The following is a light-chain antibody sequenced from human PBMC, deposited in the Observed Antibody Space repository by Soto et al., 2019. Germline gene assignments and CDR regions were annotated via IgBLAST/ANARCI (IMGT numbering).Light chain of an antibody. V-gene: IGKV3-11*01. Sequence: EIVLTQYPATLSLSPGERATLSCRASLSISNSLAWYQQKPGQAPRLLIYDASNRATGIPARFSGSGSGTDFTLTISSLEPEDFAAYYCQQRSNWPLITFGQGTLLEIK. CDR2: DAS. CDR1: LSISNS. CDR3: QQRSNWPLIT. J-gene: IGKJ5*01.